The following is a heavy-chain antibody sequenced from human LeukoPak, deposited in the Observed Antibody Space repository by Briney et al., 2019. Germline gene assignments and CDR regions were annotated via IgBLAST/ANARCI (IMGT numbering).Heavy chain of an antibody. Sequence: PSQTLSLTXTVSGGSFSNGSYHWNWTTQPAGKGLQWIGRIHSSGSTNYNPSLQSRVTMSADTSKNQFSLKLSSVTAADTAVYYCARDLVAMAASYYYYYYMDVWGKGTTVTVSS. D-gene: IGHD5-18*01. CDR3: ARDLVAMAASYYYYYYMDV. CDR2: IHSSGST. V-gene: IGHV4-61*02. CDR1: GGSFSNGSYH. J-gene: IGHJ6*03.